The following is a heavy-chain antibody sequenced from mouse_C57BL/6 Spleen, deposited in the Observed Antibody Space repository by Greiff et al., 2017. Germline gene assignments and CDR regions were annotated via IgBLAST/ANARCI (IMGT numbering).Heavy chain of an antibody. CDR1: GYAFSSYW. D-gene: IGHD2-4*01. J-gene: IGHJ3*01. V-gene: IGHV1-80*01. CDR2: IYPGDGDT. Sequence: VQLQESGAELVKPGASVKISCKASGYAFSSYWMNWVKQRPGKGLEWIGQIYPGDGDTNYNGKFKGKATLTADKSSSTAYMQLSSLTSEDSAVYFCARGDDSPWFAYWGQGTLVTVSA. CDR3: ARGDDSPWFAY.